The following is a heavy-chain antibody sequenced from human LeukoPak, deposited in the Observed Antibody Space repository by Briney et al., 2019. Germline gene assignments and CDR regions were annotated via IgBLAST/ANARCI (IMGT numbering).Heavy chain of an antibody. Sequence: GGSLRLSCAASGFTFSSYGMHWVRQAPGKGLEWVAVIWYDGSNKYYADSVKGRFTISRDNSKNTLYLQMNSLRAEDTAVYYCARDEDGSGRPRGYYYYYGMDVWGQGTTVTVSS. CDR1: GFTFSSYG. J-gene: IGHJ6*02. CDR3: ARDEDGSGRPRGYYYYYGMDV. CDR2: IWYDGSNK. V-gene: IGHV3-33*01. D-gene: IGHD6-19*01.